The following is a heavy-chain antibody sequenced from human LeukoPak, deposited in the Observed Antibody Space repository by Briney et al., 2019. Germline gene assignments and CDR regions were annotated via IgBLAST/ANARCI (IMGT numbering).Heavy chain of an antibody. CDR1: GGSISSYY. J-gene: IGHJ3*02. Sequence: KPSETLSLTCTVSGGSISSYYWSWIRQPPGKGLEWIGYISYSGSTNYNPSLKSRVTISIDTSKNQFSLKLRSVTAADTAIYYCARQGYDILTGHIDAFDIWGQGTMVTVSS. D-gene: IGHD3-9*01. CDR2: ISYSGST. CDR3: ARQGYDILTGHIDAFDI. V-gene: IGHV4-59*08.